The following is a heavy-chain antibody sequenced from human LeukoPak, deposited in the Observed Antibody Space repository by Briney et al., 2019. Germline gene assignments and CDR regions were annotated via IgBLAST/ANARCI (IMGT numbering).Heavy chain of an antibody. V-gene: IGHV3-11*04. Sequence: TGGSLRLSCAASGFIFSDYYMSWIRQAPGKGLEWVSHIRSSGSTIHYADSVKGRFTISRDNAKNSLYLQMNSLRAEDTAVYYCAELGITMIGGVWGKGTTVTISS. CDR1: GFIFSDYY. J-gene: IGHJ6*04. CDR3: AELGITMIGGV. D-gene: IGHD3-10*02. CDR2: IRSSGSTI.